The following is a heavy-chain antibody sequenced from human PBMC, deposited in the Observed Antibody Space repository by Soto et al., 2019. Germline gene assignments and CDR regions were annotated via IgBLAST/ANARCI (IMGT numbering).Heavy chain of an antibody. V-gene: IGHV3-30*18. J-gene: IGHJ4*02. CDR1: GFTFSSYG. D-gene: IGHD5-18*01. Sequence: PGGSLRLSCAASGFTFSSYGMHWVRQAPGKGLEWVAVISYDGSNKYYADSVKGRFTISRDNSKNTLYLQMNSLRAEDTAVYYCANDIHSYGYGYWGQGTLVTVSS. CDR2: ISYDGSNK. CDR3: ANDIHSYGYGY.